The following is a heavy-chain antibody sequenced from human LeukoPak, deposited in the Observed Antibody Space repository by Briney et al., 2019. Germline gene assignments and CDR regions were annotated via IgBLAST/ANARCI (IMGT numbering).Heavy chain of an antibody. CDR2: IYYSGST. D-gene: IGHD6-25*01. V-gene: IGHV4-39*01. CDR1: GGSISSSSYY. Sequence: PSETLSLTCIVSGGSISSSSYYWGWIRQPPGKGLEWIGSIYYSGSTYYNPSLKSRVTISVDTSKNQFSLKLNSVTAADTAVYYCARLHGSYYYYMDVWGKGTTVTVSS. CDR3: ARLHGSYYYYMDV. J-gene: IGHJ6*03.